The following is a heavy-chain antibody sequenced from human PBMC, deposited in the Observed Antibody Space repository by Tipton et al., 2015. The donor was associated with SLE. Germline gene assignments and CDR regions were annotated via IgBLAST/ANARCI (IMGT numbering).Heavy chain of an antibody. Sequence: TLSLTCAVYGGSFSGYYWSWIRQPPGEGLEWIGEINHSGSTNYNPSLKSRVTISVDTSKNQFSLKLSSVTAADTAVYYCARGLGLLRQPLSYWGQGTLVTVSS. CDR3: ARGLGLLRQPLSY. CDR2: INHSGST. CDR1: GGSFSGYY. V-gene: IGHV4-34*01. D-gene: IGHD6-13*01. J-gene: IGHJ4*02.